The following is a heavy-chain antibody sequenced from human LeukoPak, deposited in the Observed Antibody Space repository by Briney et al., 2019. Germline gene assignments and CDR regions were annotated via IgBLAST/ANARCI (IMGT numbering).Heavy chain of an antibody. Sequence: GGSLRLSCAASGFTFANTWMHWVRHAPGKGVVWLSLINNDGSTTNYADSVKGRFTISRDNAKNTVYLQMNSLRAEDTAVYYCAIGGTYGSGSWGQGTLVTVSS. D-gene: IGHD3-10*01. CDR3: AIGGTYGSGS. V-gene: IGHV3-74*01. J-gene: IGHJ4*02. CDR2: INNDGSTT. CDR1: GFTFANTW.